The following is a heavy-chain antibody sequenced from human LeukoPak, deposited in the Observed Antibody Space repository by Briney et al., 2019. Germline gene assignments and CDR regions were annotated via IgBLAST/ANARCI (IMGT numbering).Heavy chain of an antibody. CDR2: INHSGST. J-gene: IGHJ6*02. CDR1: GVSFSGYY. CDR3: ASSGDTAMVRGYYYYGMDV. Sequence: SETLSLTCAVYGVSFSGYYWSWIRQPPGKGLEWIGEINHSGSTNYNSSLKSRVTISVDTSKNQFSLKLSSVTAADTAVYYCASSGDTAMVRGYYYYGMDVWGQGTTVTVSS. V-gene: IGHV4-34*01. D-gene: IGHD5-18*01.